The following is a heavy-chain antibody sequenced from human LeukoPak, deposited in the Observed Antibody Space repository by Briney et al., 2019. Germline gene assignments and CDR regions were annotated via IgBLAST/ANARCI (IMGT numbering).Heavy chain of an antibody. CDR2: IYYSGST. V-gene: IGHV4-31*03. CDR3: ASRGYYYNYGMDV. J-gene: IGHJ6*02. Sequence: SQTLSLTCTVSGGSISSGGYYWSWIRQHPGKGLKWIGYIYYSGSTNYNPSLKSRVTVSVDMSKNQFSLKLSSVTAADTAVYYCASRGYYYNYGMDVWGQGTTVTVSS. CDR1: GGSISSGGYY.